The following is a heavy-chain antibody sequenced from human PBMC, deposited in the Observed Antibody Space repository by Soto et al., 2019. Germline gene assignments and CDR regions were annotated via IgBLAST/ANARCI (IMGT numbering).Heavy chain of an antibody. V-gene: IGHV3-23*01. D-gene: IGHD2-15*01. CDR1: GFTFSSYA. Sequence: GGSLRLSCAASGFTFSSYAMSWVRQAPGKGLEWVSAISGSGGSTYYADSVKGRFTISRDNSKNTLYLQMNSLRAEDTAVYYCAKGVVAVNYYYYYGMDVWGQGTTVTVSS. CDR2: ISGSGGST. CDR3: AKGVVAVNYYYYYGMDV. J-gene: IGHJ6*02.